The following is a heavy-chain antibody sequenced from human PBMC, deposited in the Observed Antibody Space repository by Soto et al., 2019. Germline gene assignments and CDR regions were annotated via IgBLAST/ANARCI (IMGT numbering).Heavy chain of an antibody. CDR1: GFTFSSYA. Sequence: GGSLRLSCAASGFTFSSYAMSWVRQAPGKGLEWVSAISGSGGSAYYADSVKGRFTISRDSSKNTLYLQMNSLRAEDTAVYYCANGDDSSSSVAGYWGQGTLVTVSS. CDR2: ISGSGGSA. CDR3: ANGDDSSSSVAGY. V-gene: IGHV3-23*01. D-gene: IGHD6-6*01. J-gene: IGHJ4*02.